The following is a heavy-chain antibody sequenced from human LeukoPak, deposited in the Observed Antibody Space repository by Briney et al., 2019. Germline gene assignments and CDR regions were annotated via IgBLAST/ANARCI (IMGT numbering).Heavy chain of an antibody. CDR3: AREGLYSSDWDY. V-gene: IGHV3-74*01. CDR1: GFTFSSYW. Sequence: PGGAPRLSCAASGFTFSSYWMLSVRQGPAKEVGWVSRINSDGSSTSYADSVKGRFAISRDNAKNTLYLQMNSLRADDTAVYYCAREGLYSSDWDYWGQGTLVTVSS. CDR2: INSDGSST. D-gene: IGHD6-19*01. J-gene: IGHJ4*02.